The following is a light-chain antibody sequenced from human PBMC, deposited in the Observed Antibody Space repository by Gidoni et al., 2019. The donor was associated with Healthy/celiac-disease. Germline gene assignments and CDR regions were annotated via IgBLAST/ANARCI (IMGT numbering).Light chain of an antibody. Sequence: EIVLPQSPGTLSLSQGERATLSCRASQSVSSSYLAWYQKKPGQAPRLLIYGASSRATGIPDRFSGSGSGTDFTLTISRLEPEEFAVYYCQQYGSSPSFTFDPGTKVDIK. CDR1: QSVSSSY. CDR3: QQYGSSPSFT. CDR2: GAS. J-gene: IGKJ3*01. V-gene: IGKV3-20*01.